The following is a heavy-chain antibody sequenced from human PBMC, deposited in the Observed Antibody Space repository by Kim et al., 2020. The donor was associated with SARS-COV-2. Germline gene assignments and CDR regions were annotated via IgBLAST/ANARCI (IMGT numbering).Heavy chain of an antibody. CDR3: ASAGGWGVVVTAQDSERYYYYYCMVV. CDR1: GYTFTSYY. D-gene: IGHD2-21*02. Sequence: ASVKVSCKASGYTFTSYYMHWVRQAPGQGLEWMGIINPSGGSTSYAQKFQGRVTMTRDTSTSTVYMELSSLRSEDTAVYYCASAGGWGVVVTAQDSERYYYYYCMVVWGRGTTVTVSS. J-gene: IGHJ6*02. CDR2: INPSGGST. V-gene: IGHV1-46*01.